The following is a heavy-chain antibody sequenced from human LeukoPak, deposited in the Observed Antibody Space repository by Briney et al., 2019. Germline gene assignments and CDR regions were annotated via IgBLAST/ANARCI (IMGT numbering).Heavy chain of an antibody. D-gene: IGHD1-7*01. J-gene: IGHJ6*02. CDR3: ARASRGLELRRDYYYGMDV. CDR2: IITILGIA. V-gene: IGHV1-69*04. CDR1: GGTFSIYA. Sequence: GASVKVSCKASGGTFSIYAISWVRQAPGQGREWMGRIITILGIANYAQKFQGRVTITADKSTSTAYMELSSLRSEDTAVYYCARASRGLELRRDYYYGMDVWGQGTTVTVSS.